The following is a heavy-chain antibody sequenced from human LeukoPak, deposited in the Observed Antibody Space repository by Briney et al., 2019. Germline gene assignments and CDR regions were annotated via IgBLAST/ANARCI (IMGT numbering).Heavy chain of an antibody. Sequence: PGGSLRLSCAASGFTFSSYAMSWVRQAPGKGLEWVSAISGSGGSTYYADSVKGRFTISRDNSKNTLYLQMNSLRAEDTAVYYRAKDRPYYDSSGYSPLCDAFDIWGQGTMVTVSS. J-gene: IGHJ3*02. CDR1: GFTFSSYA. CDR2: ISGSGGST. V-gene: IGHV3-23*01. CDR3: AKDRPYYDSSGYSPLCDAFDI. D-gene: IGHD3-22*01.